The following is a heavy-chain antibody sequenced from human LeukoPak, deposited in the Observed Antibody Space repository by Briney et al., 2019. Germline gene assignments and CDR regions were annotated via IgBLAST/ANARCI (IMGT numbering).Heavy chain of an antibody. CDR2: IWFDKNQ. Sequence: GGSLRLSCAASGFTFSSYAMNWVRQAPGKGLEWVADIWFDKNQHFADSVKGRFAISRDNSKNTVYLQINSLRAEDTAVYYCARDRHCVNGVCHSPPGMDVWGQGTTVTVSS. CDR3: ARDRHCVNGVCHSPPGMDV. D-gene: IGHD2-8*01. CDR1: GFTFSSYA. V-gene: IGHV3-33*08. J-gene: IGHJ6*02.